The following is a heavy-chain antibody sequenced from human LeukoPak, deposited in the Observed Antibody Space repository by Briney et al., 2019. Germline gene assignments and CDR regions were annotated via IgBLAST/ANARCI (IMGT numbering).Heavy chain of an antibody. CDR2: ISSSGTYT. V-gene: IGHV3-11*06. Sequence: GGSLRLSCAASGXYFSDYYMTWIRQAPGKGLEWVSYISSSGTYTNYADSVKGRFTISRDNAKKSLYLQMNSLSAEDTAVYYCAKIAGTYSPDYWGQGTLITVSS. CDR1: GXYFSDYY. D-gene: IGHD1-26*01. CDR3: AKIAGTYSPDY. J-gene: IGHJ4*02.